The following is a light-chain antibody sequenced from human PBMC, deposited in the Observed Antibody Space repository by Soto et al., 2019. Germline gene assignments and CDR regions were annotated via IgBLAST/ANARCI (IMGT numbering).Light chain of an antibody. CDR2: EVI. Sequence: QSALTQRPSASGAPGQSVTISCTGSSSDVGGYEYVSWYQQHPGKAPKLIIYEVIKRPSGVPDRFSGSKSGNTASLTVSGLQAEDEADYYCSSYAGSNNLHVLFGGGTKLTVL. J-gene: IGLJ2*01. V-gene: IGLV2-8*01. CDR1: SSDVGGYEY. CDR3: SSYAGSNNLHVL.